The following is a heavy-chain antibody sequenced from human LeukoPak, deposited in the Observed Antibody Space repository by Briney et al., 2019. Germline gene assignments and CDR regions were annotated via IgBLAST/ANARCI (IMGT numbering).Heavy chain of an antibody. CDR2: IYYSGNA. Sequence: PSETLSLTCTVSGASINGYFWNWIRQPPGKGLEWIGYIYYSGNANYNPSLYNPSLKSRLTILVDTSKNQFSLKLSSVAAVDTAVYYCARGGSSLDFWDQGTLVTVSS. J-gene: IGHJ4*02. CDR1: GASINGYF. D-gene: IGHD6-13*01. CDR3: ARGGSSLDF. V-gene: IGHV4-59*01.